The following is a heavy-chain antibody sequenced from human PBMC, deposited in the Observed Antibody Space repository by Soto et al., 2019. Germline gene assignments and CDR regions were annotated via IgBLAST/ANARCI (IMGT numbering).Heavy chain of an antibody. Sequence: QVQLQESGPGLVKPSQTLSLTCTVSGGSISSGDYYWSWIRQPPGKGLEWIGYIYYSGSTYYNPSLKSRVTISVDTSKNQFSLKLSSVTAADTAVYYCAGVSYYYDSSGSTDFDYWGQGTLVTVSS. V-gene: IGHV4-30-4*01. CDR3: AGVSYYYDSSGSTDFDY. J-gene: IGHJ4*02. CDR2: IYYSGST. D-gene: IGHD3-22*01. CDR1: GGSISSGDYY.